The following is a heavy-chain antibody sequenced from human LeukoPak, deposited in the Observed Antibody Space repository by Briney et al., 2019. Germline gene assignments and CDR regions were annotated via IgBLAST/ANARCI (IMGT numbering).Heavy chain of an antibody. V-gene: IGHV3-30*04. CDR1: GFTFSTYA. D-gene: IGHD5-24*01. J-gene: IGHJ4*02. CDR3: AKNSRDGYIIDY. Sequence: GRSLRLSCAASGFTFSTYAMHWVRQAPGKGLEWVAVIPYDGSNKYYADSVKGRFTISRENSKNTLYLQMNSLRAEDTAVYYCAKNSRDGYIIDYWGQGTLVTVSS. CDR2: IPYDGSNK.